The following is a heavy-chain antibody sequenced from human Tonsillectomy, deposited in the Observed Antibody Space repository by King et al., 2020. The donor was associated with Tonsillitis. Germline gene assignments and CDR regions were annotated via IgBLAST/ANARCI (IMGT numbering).Heavy chain of an antibody. D-gene: IGHD6-6*01. CDR2: IYTSVST. CDR3: AREGYSSSPYYYHYYMDV. CDR1: GGSISSGSYY. V-gene: IGHV4-61*02. J-gene: IGHJ6*03. Sequence: VQLQESGPGLVKPSQTLSLTCTVSGGSISSGSYYWSWIRQPAGKGLEWIGRIYTSVSTNYNPSPKSRVAVSVDTSKNQSSLKLSSMTAADTAVYYCAREGYSSSPYYYHYYMDVWGKGTTVTVSS.